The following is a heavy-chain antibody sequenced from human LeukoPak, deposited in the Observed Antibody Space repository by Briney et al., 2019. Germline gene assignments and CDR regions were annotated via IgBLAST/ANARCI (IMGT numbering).Heavy chain of an antibody. D-gene: IGHD3-3*01. CDR1: GFTFSSSS. J-gene: IGHJ5*02. CDR3: ARDGYQVPTIFGTFDP. Sequence: GGSLRLSCAASGFTFSSSSMNWVRQAPGKGLEWVSSISGSSSYIYYADSVKGRFTISRDNAKNSLFLQMNSLRAEDTAVYYCARDGYQVPTIFGTFDPWGQGTLVTVSS. V-gene: IGHV3-21*01. CDR2: ISGSSSYI.